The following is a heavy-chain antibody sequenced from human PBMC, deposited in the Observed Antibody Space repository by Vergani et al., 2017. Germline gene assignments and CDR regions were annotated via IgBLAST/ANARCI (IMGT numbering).Heavy chain of an antibody. CDR2: IWYDGSNK. Sequence: QVQLVESEGGVVQPGRSLTLSCVASGFTFSSHGMHWVRQAPGKGLEWVAVIWYDGSNKYYGDSVKGRFTISRDNSKNTLYLQMNSLRVEDTAVYYCARRGNEKELDSWGQGTLVTVSS. D-gene: IGHD1-1*01. V-gene: IGHV3-33*01. CDR3: ARRGNEKELDS. J-gene: IGHJ5*01. CDR1: GFTFSSHG.